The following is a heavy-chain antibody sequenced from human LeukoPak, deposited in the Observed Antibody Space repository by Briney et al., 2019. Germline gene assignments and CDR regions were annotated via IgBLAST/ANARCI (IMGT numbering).Heavy chain of an antibody. D-gene: IGHD1-14*01. Sequence: SETLSLTCTVSGGSISSYYWSWIRQPPGKGLEWIGYIYYSGSTSYNPSLKSRVTISVDTSKNQFSLKLSSVTAADTAVYYCARGSRNHDYWGQGTLVTVSS. CDR1: GGSISSYY. CDR3: ARGSRNHDY. CDR2: IYYSGST. J-gene: IGHJ4*02. V-gene: IGHV4-59*01.